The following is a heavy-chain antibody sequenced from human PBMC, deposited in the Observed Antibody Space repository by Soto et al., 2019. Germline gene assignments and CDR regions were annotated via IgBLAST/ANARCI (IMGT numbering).Heavy chain of an antibody. CDR2: IYYTGST. D-gene: IGHD7-27*01. CDR1: GGSINNHY. V-gene: IGHV4-59*11. CDR3: ARANCDTYY. J-gene: IGHJ4*02. Sequence: SETLSLTCTVSGGSINNHYWSWIRQPPEKGLEWIGYIYYTGSTNYNPSLKSRVTMSVDTSKNQFSLNLTSLTAADTAIYYCARANCDTYYLGQGTLVTVSS.